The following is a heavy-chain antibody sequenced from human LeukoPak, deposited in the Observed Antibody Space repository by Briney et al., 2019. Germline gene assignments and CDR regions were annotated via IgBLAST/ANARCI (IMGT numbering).Heavy chain of an antibody. CDR2: VDHTGST. Sequence: PSETLSLTCTVSDDSITMYYWTWIRQPPGKGLEWIGYVDHTGSTKFNPSLNGRVSISRDTSKNFFSLRLRSVTAADTAVYYCARERRDGYKVYFDYWGQGTLVTVSS. J-gene: IGHJ4*02. CDR3: ARERRDGYKVYFDY. V-gene: IGHV4-59*01. D-gene: IGHD5-24*01. CDR1: DDSITMYY.